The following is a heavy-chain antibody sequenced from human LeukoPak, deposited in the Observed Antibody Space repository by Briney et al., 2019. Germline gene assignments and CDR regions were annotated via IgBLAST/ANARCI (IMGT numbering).Heavy chain of an antibody. V-gene: IGHV3-66*01. J-gene: IGHJ4*02. CDR2: LYSGGFT. Sequence: GGSLRLSCAASGFTISSYWMNWVRQAPGKGLEWVSLLYSGGFTYYADSVRGRFTISRDNSKNTLFLQMNSLRADDTGVYYCARALRESYSGYGVYFDSWGQGTLVTVSS. D-gene: IGHD5-12*01. CDR3: ARALRESYSGYGVYFDS. CDR1: GFTISSYW.